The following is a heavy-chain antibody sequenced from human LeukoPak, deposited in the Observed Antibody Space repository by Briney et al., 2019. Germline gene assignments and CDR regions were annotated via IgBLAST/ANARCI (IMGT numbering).Heavy chain of an antibody. J-gene: IGHJ4*02. CDR2: IYYNGST. CDR3: ARKGGLFDY. V-gene: IGHV4-59*01. Sequence: SETLSLTCTVSGGSIRYYYWSWIRQSPGKGLEWIGYIYYNGSTNYNPSLKSRVTISVDMSKNQFSLKMSSVTAADTAVYYCARKGGLFDYWGQGRLVTGSS. D-gene: IGHD2-15*01. CDR1: GGSIRYYY.